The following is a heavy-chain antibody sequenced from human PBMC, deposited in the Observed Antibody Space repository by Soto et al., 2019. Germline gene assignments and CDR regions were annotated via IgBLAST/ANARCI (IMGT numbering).Heavy chain of an antibody. J-gene: IGHJ6*02. Sequence: ASVKVSCKASGYTFTRYGISWVRQAPGQGLEWMGWISAYKGNTNYAQKFQGRVTMTTDTSTSTAYMELRSLRSDDTAAYYCARVGYCSSTSCDYYYYNGMDVWGQGTTVTVSS. CDR1: GYTFTRYG. CDR3: ARVGYCSSTSCDYYYYNGMDV. V-gene: IGHV1-18*01. D-gene: IGHD2-2*01. CDR2: ISAYKGNT.